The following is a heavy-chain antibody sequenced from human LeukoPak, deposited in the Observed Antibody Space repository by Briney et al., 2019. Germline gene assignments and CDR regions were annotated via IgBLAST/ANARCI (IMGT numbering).Heavy chain of an antibody. CDR3: ARGFTHSSGYN. V-gene: IGHV3-74*01. CDR1: GFTFSSYW. D-gene: IGHD3-22*01. Sequence: GGSLRLSCAASGFTFSSYWMHWVRQAPGKGLVWVSRINSDGSSTSYADSVKGRFTISRDNAKNTLYLQMNSLRAEDTAVYYCARGFTHSSGYNWGQGTLVTVSS. CDR2: INSDGSST. J-gene: IGHJ4*02.